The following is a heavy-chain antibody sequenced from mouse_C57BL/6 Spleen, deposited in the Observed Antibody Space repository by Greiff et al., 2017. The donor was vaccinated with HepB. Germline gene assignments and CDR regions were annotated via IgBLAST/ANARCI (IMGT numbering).Heavy chain of an antibody. J-gene: IGHJ2*01. V-gene: IGHV5-4*01. CDR2: ISDGGSYT. CDR3: AREGARRDYFDY. D-gene: IGHD2-12*01. CDR1: GFTFSSYA. Sequence: EVQVVESGGGLVKPGGSLKLSCAASGFTFSSYAMSWVRQTPEKRLEWVATISDGGSYTYYPDNVKGRFTISRDNAKNNLYLQMSHLKSEDTAMYYCAREGARRDYFDYWGQGTTLTVSS.